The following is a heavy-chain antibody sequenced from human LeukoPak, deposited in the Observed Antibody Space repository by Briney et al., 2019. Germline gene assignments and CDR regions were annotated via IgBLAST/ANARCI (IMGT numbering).Heavy chain of an antibody. Sequence: GGSLRLSCATSGFRFSSYAMSWVRQAPGKGLEWVSVSSGSDDNAYYGDSMKGRFIISRDTSKNILYLQMNSLRAEDTAIYYCAKHSHSWYIGYFEYWGQGTLVTVSS. V-gene: IGHV3-23*01. D-gene: IGHD6-13*01. CDR2: SSGSDDNA. CDR3: AKHSHSWYIGYFEY. J-gene: IGHJ4*02. CDR1: GFRFSSYA.